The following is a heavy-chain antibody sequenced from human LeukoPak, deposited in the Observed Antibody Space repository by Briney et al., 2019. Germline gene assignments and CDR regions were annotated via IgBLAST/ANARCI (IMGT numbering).Heavy chain of an antibody. V-gene: IGHV3-30*18. Sequence: GGSLRLSCAPSGFTFSSFGMHWVRQAPGQGLEWVAVISSDGSNQYYADSVKGRFTIYRDNFKNTVYLQMNSLRAEETAVYYCAKSHPPTVTTEEGEYLQHWGQGTLVTVSS. CDR3: AKSHPPTVTTEEGEYLQH. CDR2: ISSDGSNQ. J-gene: IGHJ1*01. D-gene: IGHD4-17*01. CDR1: GFTFSSFG.